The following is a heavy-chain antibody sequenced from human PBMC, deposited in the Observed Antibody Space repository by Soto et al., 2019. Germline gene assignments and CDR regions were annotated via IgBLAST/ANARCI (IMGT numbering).Heavy chain of an antibody. J-gene: IGHJ5*02. D-gene: IGHD4-17*01. CDR3: ARDFPTVVNWFDP. V-gene: IGHV1-69*06. CDR1: GGTFSSYA. CDR2: IIPIFGTA. Sequence: SVKVSCKASGGTFSSYAISWVRQAPGQGLEWMGGIIPIFGTANYAQKFQGRVTITADKSTSTAYMELSSLRSEDTAVYYCARDFPTVVNWFDPWGQGTLVTVSS.